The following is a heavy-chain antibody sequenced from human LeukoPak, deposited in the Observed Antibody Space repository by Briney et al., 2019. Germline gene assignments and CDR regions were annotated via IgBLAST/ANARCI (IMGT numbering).Heavy chain of an antibody. CDR3: ARGGKLRRLSALDY. CDR2: ISYSGTT. D-gene: IGHD4-17*01. Sequence: PSETLSLTCTVSSASITSSPYFWGWIRQSPGKGLEWIGSISYSGTTYYNPSLKSRVSISVDTSKNQFSLKLNSVTAADTAVYYCARGGKLRRLSALDYWGQGTLVTVSS. CDR1: SASITSSPYF. J-gene: IGHJ4*02. V-gene: IGHV4-39*01.